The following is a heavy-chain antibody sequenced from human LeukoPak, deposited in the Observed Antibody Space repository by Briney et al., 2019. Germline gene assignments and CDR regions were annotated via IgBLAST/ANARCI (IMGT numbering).Heavy chain of an antibody. D-gene: IGHD2-2*01. V-gene: IGHV1-24*01. CDR2: FDPEDGET. Sequence: ASVKVSYKVSGYTLTEMSIHWVRQAPGGALEWMGGFDPEDGETVYAPKFQGRVTMTEDTSADTAYMELSSLRSEDTAVYYCTTCLNGAGQPVAIYYYGMDVWGQGTTVTVSS. CDR3: TTCLNGAGQPVAIYYYGMDV. CDR1: GYTLTEMS. J-gene: IGHJ6*02.